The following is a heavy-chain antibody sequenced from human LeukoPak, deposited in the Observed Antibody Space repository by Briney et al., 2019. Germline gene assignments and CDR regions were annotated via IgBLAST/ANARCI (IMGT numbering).Heavy chain of an antibody. Sequence: GGSLRLSCAASGFTFSSYAMSWVRQAPGKGLEWVSAISGGGGSTYYADSVKGRFTISRDNSKNTLYLQMNSLRAEDTAVYYCAKGNHRIAAAGSYFDYWGQGTLVTVSS. D-gene: IGHD6-13*01. V-gene: IGHV3-23*01. CDR2: ISGGGGST. CDR3: AKGNHRIAAAGSYFDY. J-gene: IGHJ4*02. CDR1: GFTFSSYA.